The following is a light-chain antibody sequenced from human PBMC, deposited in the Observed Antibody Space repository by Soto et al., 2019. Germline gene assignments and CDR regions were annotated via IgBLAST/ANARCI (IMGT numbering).Light chain of an antibody. CDR2: GAS. CDR1: QSITSSF. Sequence: DIVLTQSPATLSLSHGERASLSCGASQSITSSFLAWYQQKPGQAPRLLIYGASSRATGIPDRFSGTGSGTDFTLTITRLEPEDSAVYYCQQRHMWPITFGQGTLLEI. CDR3: QQRHMWPIT. J-gene: IGKJ5*01. V-gene: IGKV3D-20*02.